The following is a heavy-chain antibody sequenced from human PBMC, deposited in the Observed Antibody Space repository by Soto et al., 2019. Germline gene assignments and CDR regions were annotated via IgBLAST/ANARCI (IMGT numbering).Heavy chain of an antibody. CDR1: GFTFSSYA. CDR2: ISGSGGST. Sequence: PGGSLRLSCAASGFTFSSYAMSWVRQAPGKGLEWVSGISGSGGSTCYADSVKGRFTISRDNAKNTLYLQMNSLRAEDTAVYYCARVPAPGYYFDYWGQGTLVTVSS. V-gene: IGHV3-23*01. J-gene: IGHJ4*02. CDR3: ARVPAPGYYFDY.